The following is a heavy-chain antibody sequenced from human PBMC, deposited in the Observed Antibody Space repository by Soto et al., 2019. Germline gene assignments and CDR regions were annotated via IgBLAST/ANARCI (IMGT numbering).Heavy chain of an antibody. D-gene: IGHD2-15*01. CDR2: IYPGDSDT. V-gene: IGHV5-51*01. CDR3: ARGFAPSPGYCSGGSCYAGFDY. J-gene: IGHJ4*02. Sequence: GESLKISCKGSGYSFTNYWIGWVRQMPGKGLEWMGIIYPGDSDTRYSPSFQGQATISADKSISTAYLQWSSLKASDTAMYYCARGFAPSPGYCSGGSCYAGFDYWGQGTLVTVS. CDR1: GYSFTNYW.